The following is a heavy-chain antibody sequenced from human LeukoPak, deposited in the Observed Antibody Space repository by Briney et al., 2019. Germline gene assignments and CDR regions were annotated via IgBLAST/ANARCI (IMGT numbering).Heavy chain of an antibody. Sequence: ASVKVSCKASGYTFTSYDINWVRQATGQGLEWMGWMNPNSGNTGYAQKFQGRVTMTRNTSISTAYMEPNSLRSEDTAVYYCARFPYNWNDWGQGTLVTVSS. CDR3: ARFPYNWND. J-gene: IGHJ4*02. CDR1: GYTFTSYD. V-gene: IGHV1-8*01. D-gene: IGHD1-1*01. CDR2: MNPNSGNT.